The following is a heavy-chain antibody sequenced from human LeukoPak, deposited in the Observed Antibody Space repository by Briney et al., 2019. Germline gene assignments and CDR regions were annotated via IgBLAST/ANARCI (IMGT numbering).Heavy chain of an antibody. V-gene: IGHV3-23*01. CDR1: RFTFSYS. CDR2: ISGRGDTT. Sequence: GGSLRLSCAASRFTFSYSMNWVRQAPGKGLEWVSAISGRGDTTYYADSVKGRFTISRDNSKNTLYVQMNSLRAEDTAVYYCAKNCRGLPDEPFDYWGQGTLVTVSS. CDR3: AKNCRGLPDEPFDY. J-gene: IGHJ4*02. D-gene: IGHD4-17*01.